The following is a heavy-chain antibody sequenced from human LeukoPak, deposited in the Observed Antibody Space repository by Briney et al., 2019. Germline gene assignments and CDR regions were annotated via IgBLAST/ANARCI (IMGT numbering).Heavy chain of an antibody. Sequence: SETLSLTCTVSGGSISSYYWSWIRQPPGKGLEWIGYIYYSGSTNYNPSLRSRVTISVDTSKNQFSLKVSSVTAADTAVYYCAREGRNWGEPFDYWGQGTLVTVSS. D-gene: IGHD7-27*01. J-gene: IGHJ4*02. CDR3: AREGRNWGEPFDY. CDR2: IYYSGST. V-gene: IGHV4-59*12. CDR1: GGSISSYY.